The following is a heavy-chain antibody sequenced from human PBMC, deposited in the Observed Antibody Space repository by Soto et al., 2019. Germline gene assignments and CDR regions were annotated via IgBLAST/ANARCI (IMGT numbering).Heavy chain of an antibody. D-gene: IGHD6-6*01. CDR1: GFTFSNYA. J-gene: IGHJ4*02. V-gene: IGHV3-23*01. CDR2: ISSAVNT. Sequence: EVQLLQSGGGLVQPRGSLRLSCAGSGFTFSNYAMSWVRQAPGKGLEWVSAISSAVNTYYADSVKGRFTISRDNSKNTLSLQMNSLRAEDTAVYYCAKQVRDGTSSPYYFDYWGQGTLVTVSS. CDR3: AKQVRDGTSSPYYFDY.